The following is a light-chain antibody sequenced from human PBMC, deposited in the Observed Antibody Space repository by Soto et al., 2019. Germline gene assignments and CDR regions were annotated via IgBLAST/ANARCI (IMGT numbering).Light chain of an antibody. CDR2: EVS. Sequence: QFALTKPASVSGSPGQSITISCTGTSSDDGGYNYVSWYQQHPGKAPKLIIYEVSNRPSGVSNRFSGSKSGNTASLTISGLQADDVADYYCNSYTSKSTGVFGTGTKLTVL. CDR3: NSYTSKSTGV. J-gene: IGLJ1*01. CDR1: SSDDGGYNY. V-gene: IGLV2-14*01.